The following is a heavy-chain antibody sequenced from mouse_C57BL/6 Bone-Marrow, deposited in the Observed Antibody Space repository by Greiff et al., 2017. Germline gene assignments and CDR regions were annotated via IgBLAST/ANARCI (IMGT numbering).Heavy chain of an antibody. Sequence: VQLQQSGAELVRPGASVKLSCTASGFNIKDDYMHWVKQRPEQGLEWIGWIDPENGDTEYASKFQGKATITADTSSNTAYLQLSSLPSEDTAVYYCTDYYGSSPFYAMDYWGQGISVTVSS. CDR2: IDPENGDT. D-gene: IGHD1-1*01. CDR1: GFNIKDDY. J-gene: IGHJ4*01. V-gene: IGHV14-4*01. CDR3: TDYYGSSPFYAMDY.